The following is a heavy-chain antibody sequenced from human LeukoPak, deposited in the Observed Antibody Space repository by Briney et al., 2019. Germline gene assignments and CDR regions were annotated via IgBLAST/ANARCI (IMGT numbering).Heavy chain of an antibody. CDR2: IGTAGNT. Sequence: GSQRLSCAASGFTSSSHDMHWVRQPTGKGLEWVSVIGTAGNTYYADSVKGRFTISRENAKNSLYLQMDNLRAGDTAVYYCARSKSYSSGWADFDFWGQGNLVTVSS. CDR1: GFTSSSHD. V-gene: IGHV3-13*01. J-gene: IGHJ4*02. D-gene: IGHD6-19*01. CDR3: ARSKSYSSGWADFDF.